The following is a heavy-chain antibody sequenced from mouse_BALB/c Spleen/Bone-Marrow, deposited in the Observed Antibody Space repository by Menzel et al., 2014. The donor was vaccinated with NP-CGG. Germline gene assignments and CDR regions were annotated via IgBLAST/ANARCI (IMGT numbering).Heavy chain of an antibody. J-gene: IGHJ1*01. D-gene: IGHD2-3*01. CDR1: GFTFNTYA. Sequence: EVKLVESGGGLVQPKGSLKLSCAASGFTFNTYAMNWVRQAPGKGLEWVARIRSKSNNYGTNCADSVKDRFTISRDDSQSMLYLQMNNLKTEDTAMFYCVRQGDGYYNWYFDVWGAGTTVTVSS. CDR3: VRQGDGYYNWYFDV. CDR2: IRSKSNNYGT. V-gene: IGHV10-1*02.